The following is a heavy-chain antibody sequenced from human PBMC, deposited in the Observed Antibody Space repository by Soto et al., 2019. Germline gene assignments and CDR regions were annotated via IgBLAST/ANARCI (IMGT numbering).Heavy chain of an antibody. CDR2: IYSGGDT. J-gene: IGHJ6*02. CDR1: GFTVSYNY. Sequence: EVQLVESGGGLVQPGGSLRLSCAVSGFTVSYNYMSWVRQAPGKGLEWVSTIYSGGDTHYADSVKGRFSISRDNSKNTLYLQMSSLRGEDTAEYYCAREGGDGYYYYGMDVWGHGTTVTVSS. V-gene: IGHV3-66*01. CDR3: AREGGDGYYYYGMDV. D-gene: IGHD6-25*01.